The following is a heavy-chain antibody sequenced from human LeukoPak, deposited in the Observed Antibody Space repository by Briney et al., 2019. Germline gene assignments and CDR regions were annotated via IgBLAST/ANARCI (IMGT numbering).Heavy chain of an antibody. D-gene: IGHD3-16*02. CDR1: GYSISSAYY. J-gene: IGHJ4*02. Sequence: SETLSLTCTVSGYSISSAYYWGWIRQPPGKGLEWIGSIYHRGITYYNPSLKSRVTISVDTSKNQFSLKLSSVTAADTAVYYCARLGIMITFGGVIVPMWYLDYWGQGTLVTVSS. CDR2: IYHRGIT. V-gene: IGHV4-38-2*02. CDR3: ARLGIMITFGGVIVPMWYLDY.